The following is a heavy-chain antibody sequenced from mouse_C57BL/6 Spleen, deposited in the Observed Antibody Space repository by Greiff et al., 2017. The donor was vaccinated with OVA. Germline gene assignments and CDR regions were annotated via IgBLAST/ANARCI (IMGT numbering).Heavy chain of an antibody. CDR3: TGDYYGSSYDY. J-gene: IGHJ2*01. D-gene: IGHD1-1*01. Sequence: VQLQQSGAELVRPGASVKLSCTASGFNIKDYYMHWVKQRPEQGLEWIGRIDPEDGDTEYAPKFQGKATMTADTSSSTAYLQLSSLTSEDTAVYYCTGDYYGSSYDYWGQGTTLTVSS. V-gene: IGHV14-1*01. CDR2: IDPEDGDT. CDR1: GFNIKDYY.